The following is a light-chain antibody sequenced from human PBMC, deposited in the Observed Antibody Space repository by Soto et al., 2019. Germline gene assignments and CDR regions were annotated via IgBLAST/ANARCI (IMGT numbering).Light chain of an antibody. CDR3: CSYAGSSTYV. CDR1: SSDVGGYNL. Sequence: QSALTQPASVSGSPGQSITISCTGTSSDVGGYNLVSWYQQHPGKAPKVMIYEGSKRPSGVSNRFSGSKSGHTASLTISGLQAEDEADYYCCSYAGSSTYVFGTGTKVTVL. J-gene: IGLJ1*01. V-gene: IGLV2-23*01. CDR2: EGS.